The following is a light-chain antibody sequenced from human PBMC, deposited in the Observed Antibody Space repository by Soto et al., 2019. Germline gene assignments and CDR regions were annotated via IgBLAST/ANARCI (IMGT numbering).Light chain of an antibody. CDR2: YDD. CDR3: AAWDGRRNGGV. Sequence: QAVVTQPPSVSEAPRQRVTISCSGSSSNIGNNAVTWFQQLPGKAPKLLIYYDDLLPSGVSDRFSGSKSGTSASLAISGLQSEDEADYYCAAWDGRRNGGVFGGGTKLTVL. CDR1: SSNIGNNA. J-gene: IGLJ3*02. V-gene: IGLV1-36*01.